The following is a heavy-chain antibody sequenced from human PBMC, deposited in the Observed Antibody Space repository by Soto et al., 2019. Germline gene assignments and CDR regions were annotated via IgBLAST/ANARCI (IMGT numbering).Heavy chain of an antibody. V-gene: IGHV1-69*02. CDR3: ADDSSGSPDAFDI. J-gene: IGHJ3*02. Sequence: QVQLVQSGAEVKKPGSSVKVSCKASGGTFSSYTISWVRQAPGQGLEWMGRIIPILGIANYAQKFQGRVTITADKSTSTAYMELSSLRSEDTAVYYCADDSSGSPDAFDIWGQGTMVTVSS. CDR2: IIPILGIA. D-gene: IGHD3-22*01. CDR1: GGTFSSYT.